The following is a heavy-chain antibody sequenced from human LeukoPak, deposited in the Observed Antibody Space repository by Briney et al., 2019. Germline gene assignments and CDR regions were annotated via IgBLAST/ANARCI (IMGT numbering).Heavy chain of an antibody. V-gene: IGHV1-2*02. D-gene: IGHD2-21*01. CDR2: INPNSGGT. Sequence: ASVKVSCKASGYTFTGYYMHWVRQVPGQGLEWMGWINPNSGGTNYAQKFQGRVTMTRDTSISTAYMELSRLRSDDTAVYYCARVVIPYYGMDVWGQGTTVTVSS. CDR1: GYTFTGYY. J-gene: IGHJ6*02. CDR3: ARVVIPYYGMDV.